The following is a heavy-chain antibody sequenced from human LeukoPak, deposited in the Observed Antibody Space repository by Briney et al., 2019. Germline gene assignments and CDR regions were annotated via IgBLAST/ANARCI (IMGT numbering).Heavy chain of an antibody. D-gene: IGHD2-15*01. CDR1: GGSISSGDYY. CDR2: IYYSGST. Sequence: SETLSLTCTVSGGSISSGDYYWSWIRQPPGKGLEWIGYIYYSGSTYYNPSLKSRVTISVDTSKNQFSLKLSSVTAADTAVYYCARCSGGSCYTFDYWGQGTLVTVSS. J-gene: IGHJ4*02. CDR3: ARCSGGSCYTFDY. V-gene: IGHV4-30-4*01.